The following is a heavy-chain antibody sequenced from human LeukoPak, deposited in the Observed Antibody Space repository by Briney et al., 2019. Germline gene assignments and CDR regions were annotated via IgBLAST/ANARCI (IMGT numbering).Heavy chain of an antibody. V-gene: IGHV1-24*01. D-gene: IGHD3-22*01. CDR1: GYTLTELS. CDR3: ATVRTSGLLRGYWFDP. J-gene: IGHJ5*02. Sequence: ASVKVSCKVSGYTLTELSMHWVRQAPGKGLEWMGGFDPEDGETIYAQKFQGRVTMTEDTSTDTAYMELSSLGSEDTAVYYCATVRTSGLLRGYWFDPWGQGTLVTVSS. CDR2: FDPEDGET.